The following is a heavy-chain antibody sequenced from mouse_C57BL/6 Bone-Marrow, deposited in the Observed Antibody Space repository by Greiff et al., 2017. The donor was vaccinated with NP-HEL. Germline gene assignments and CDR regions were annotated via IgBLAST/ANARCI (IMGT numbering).Heavy chain of an antibody. J-gene: IGHJ1*03. D-gene: IGHD3-3*01. CDR3: TTEKGFYWYFDV. V-gene: IGHV14-4*01. CDR2: LDPETGAP. CDR1: GFNIKDDY. Sequence: EVQLQQSGAELVRPGASVKLSCTASGFNIKDDYMHWVKQRPEQGLEWIGWLDPETGAPDSASQFQGKATITADTSSNTAYLQLSSLTSEDTAVYYCTTEKGFYWYFDVWGTGTTVTVSS.